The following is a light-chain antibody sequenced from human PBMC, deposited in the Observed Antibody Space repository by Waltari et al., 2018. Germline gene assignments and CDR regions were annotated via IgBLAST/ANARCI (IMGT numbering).Light chain of an antibody. CDR2: VAS. J-gene: IGKJ1*01. CDR3: QQSYITPPT. V-gene: IGKV1-39*01. Sequence: DIQMTQSPPSLSASVGDRVTVTCRASQSFSTSLNWYQQKAGKAPNLLIYVASSLQSGVPSRFSGSGSGTDFTLTISSLQPEDFATYYCQQSYITPPTFGQGTKVEVK. CDR1: QSFSTS.